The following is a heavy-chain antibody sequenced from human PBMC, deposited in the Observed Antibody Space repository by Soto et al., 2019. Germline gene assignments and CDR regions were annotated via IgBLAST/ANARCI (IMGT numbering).Heavy chain of an antibody. CDR1: GFFFSDYY. D-gene: IGHD3-10*01. V-gene: IGHV3-11*01. CDR2: ISGTGDTT. Sequence: GGSLRLSCEASGFFFSDYYMSWIRQAPGKGLETLCYISGTGDTTSYADSVKGRFTISLDGAKNQFSLKMTSVTAADTGLYYCAARPYYYYGLDVWGQGTTVTVSS. CDR3: AARPYYYYGLDV. J-gene: IGHJ6*02.